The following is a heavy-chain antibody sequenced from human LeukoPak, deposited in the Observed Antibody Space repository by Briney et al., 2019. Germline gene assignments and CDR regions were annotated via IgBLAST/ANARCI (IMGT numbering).Heavy chain of an antibody. J-gene: IGHJ4*02. CDR1: GGSFSGYY. CDR2: INHSGST. CDR3: ARGLEDCSGGSCYFSPFDY. Sequence: SETLSLTCAVYGGSFSGYYWSWIRQPPGKGLEWIGEINHSGSTNYNPSLKSRVTISVDTSRNQFSLKLSSVTAADTAVYYCARGLEDCSGGSCYFSPFDYWGQGTLVTVSS. D-gene: IGHD2-15*01. V-gene: IGHV4-34*01.